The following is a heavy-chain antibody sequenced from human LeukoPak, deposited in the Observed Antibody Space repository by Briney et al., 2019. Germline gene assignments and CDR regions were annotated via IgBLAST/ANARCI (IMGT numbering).Heavy chain of an antibody. CDR2: ISAYNGNT. CDR3: ARAEYSGSYLGAFDI. V-gene: IGHV1-18*01. D-gene: IGHD1-26*01. Sequence: GASVKVSCKASGYTFTSYGISWVRQAPGQGLEWMGWISAYNGNTNYAQKLQGRVTMTTDTSTSTAHMELRSLRSDDTAVYYCARAEYSGSYLGAFDIWGQGTMVTVSS. J-gene: IGHJ3*02. CDR1: GYTFTSYG.